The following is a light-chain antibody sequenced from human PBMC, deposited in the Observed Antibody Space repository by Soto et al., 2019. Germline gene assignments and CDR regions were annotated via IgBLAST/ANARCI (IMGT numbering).Light chain of an antibody. V-gene: IGLV1-40*01. J-gene: IGLJ2*01. CDR1: SSNIGADYD. CDR2: TNS. CDR3: QSYDSSLSGSV. Sequence: QPVLTQPPSVSGAPGQRVTISCTGSSSNIGADYDVHWYQQIPGTAPKLLIYTNSNRPSGVPGRFSGSKSGTSASLAITGLQAEDEADYYCQSYDSSLSGSVFGGGTKLTVL.